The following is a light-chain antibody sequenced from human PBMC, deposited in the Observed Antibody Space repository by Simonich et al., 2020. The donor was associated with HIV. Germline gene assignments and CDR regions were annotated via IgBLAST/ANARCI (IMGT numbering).Light chain of an antibody. CDR1: SSDVGSYNL. V-gene: IGLV2-23*01. J-gene: IGLJ2*01. CDR2: EGS. Sequence: QSALTQPASVSGSPGQSITISCTGTSSDVGSYNLFSWYQQHPGKAPKLMICEGSKRPSGVSNRCSGSKSGNTASLTISGLQAEDETDYYCCSYAGNNTLVFGGGTKLTVL. CDR3: CSYAGNNTLV.